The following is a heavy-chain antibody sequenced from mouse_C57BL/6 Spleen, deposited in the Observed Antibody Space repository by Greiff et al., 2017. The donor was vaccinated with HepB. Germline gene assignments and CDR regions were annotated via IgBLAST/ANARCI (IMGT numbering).Heavy chain of an antibody. CDR3: ARSGYSNYGAWFAY. D-gene: IGHD2-5*01. CDR2: IDPEDGET. Sequence: DVKLVESGAELVKPGASVKLSCTASGFNIKDYYMHWVKQRTEQGLEWIGRIDPEDGETKYAPKFQGKATITADTSSNTAYLPLSSLTSEDTAVYYCARSGYSNYGAWFAYWGQGTLVTVSA. CDR1: GFNIKDYY. J-gene: IGHJ3*01. V-gene: IGHV14-2*01.